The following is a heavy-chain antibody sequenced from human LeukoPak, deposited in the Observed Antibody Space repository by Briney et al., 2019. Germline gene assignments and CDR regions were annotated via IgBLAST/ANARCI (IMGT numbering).Heavy chain of an antibody. CDR2: INHSGST. CDR1: GGSFSGYY. D-gene: IGHD6-19*01. CDR3: ARVPSSGSYRDAFDI. Sequence: PSETLSLTCAVYGGSFSGYYWSWIRQPPGKGLEWIGEINHSGSTNYNPSLKSRVTISVDTSKNQFSLKLSSVTAADTAVYYCARVPSSGSYRDAFDIWGQGTMVTVSS. V-gene: IGHV4-34*01. J-gene: IGHJ3*02.